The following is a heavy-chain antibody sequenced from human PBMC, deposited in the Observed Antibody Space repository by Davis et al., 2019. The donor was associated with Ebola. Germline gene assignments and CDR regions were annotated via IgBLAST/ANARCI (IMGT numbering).Heavy chain of an antibody. V-gene: IGHV4-61*01. D-gene: IGHD5-24*01. CDR1: GGSISSSSHY. J-gene: IGHJ3*02. CDR3: ARGQSAALRDGWLQPNAFDI. CDR2: IYYSGST. Sequence: SETLSLTCTVSGGSISSSSHYWSWIRQPPGKGLEWIGYIYYSGSTNYNPSLKSRVTISVDTSKNQFSLKLSSVTAADTAVYYCARGQSAALRDGWLQPNAFDIWGQGTMVTVSS.